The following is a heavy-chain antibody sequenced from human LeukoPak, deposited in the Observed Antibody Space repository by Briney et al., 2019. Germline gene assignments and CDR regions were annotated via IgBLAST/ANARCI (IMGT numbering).Heavy chain of an antibody. CDR2: ISDSGSTI. V-gene: IGHV3-11*01. J-gene: IGHJ3*02. CDR1: GLTFSDYH. D-gene: IGHD6-19*01. CDR3: ARHGAVAGIRNGFDI. Sequence: GGSLRLSCAASGLTFSDYHMTWIRQAPGKGLEWVSYISDSGSTIYYADSVKGRFAISRDNAQNSLYLQMNSLRAEDTAVYYCARHGAVAGIRNGFDIWGQGTMVTVSS.